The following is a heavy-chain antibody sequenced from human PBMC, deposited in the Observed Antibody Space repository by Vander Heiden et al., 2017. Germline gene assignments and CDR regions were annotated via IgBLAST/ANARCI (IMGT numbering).Heavy chain of an antibody. J-gene: IGHJ5*02. CDR2: ISYDGSNK. V-gene: IGHV3-30-3*01. Sequence: QVQLVESGGGVVQPGRSLRLSCAAPGFTFSSYAMHWVRQAPGKGLEWVAVISYDGSNKYYADSVKGRFTISRDNSKNTLYLQMNSLRAEDTAVYYCARGVPVVAASRAHNWFDPWGQGTLVTVSS. D-gene: IGHD2-15*01. CDR1: GFTFSSYA. CDR3: ARGVPVVAASRAHNWFDP.